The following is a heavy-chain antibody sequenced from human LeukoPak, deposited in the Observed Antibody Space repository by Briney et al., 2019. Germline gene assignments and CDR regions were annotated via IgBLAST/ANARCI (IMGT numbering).Heavy chain of an antibody. CDR2: IYHSGST. J-gene: IGHJ4*02. Sequence: SETLSLTCAVSGGSISSGGYSWSWIRQPPGKGLEWIGYIYHSGSTYYNPSLKSRVTISVDRTKNQFSLKLSSVTAADTAVYYCARGGYDSSSPFDYWGQGTLVTGSS. D-gene: IGHD3-22*01. V-gene: IGHV4-30-2*01. CDR3: ARGGYDSSSPFDY. CDR1: GGSISSGGYS.